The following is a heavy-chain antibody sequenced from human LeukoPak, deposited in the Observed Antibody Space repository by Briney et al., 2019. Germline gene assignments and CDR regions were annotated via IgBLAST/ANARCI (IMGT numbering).Heavy chain of an antibody. CDR3: ARDRDYGDYDTQDLFVY. CDR2: ISAYNGNT. Sequence: ASVTVSCKASGYTFTNFGISWVRQAPGQGLEWMGWISAYNGNTNYAQRLQGRVTMTTDTSTSTAYMELRSLRSDDTAVYYCARDRDYGDYDTQDLFVYWGQGTLVTVSS. D-gene: IGHD4-17*01. J-gene: IGHJ4*02. CDR1: GYTFTNFG. V-gene: IGHV1-18*01.